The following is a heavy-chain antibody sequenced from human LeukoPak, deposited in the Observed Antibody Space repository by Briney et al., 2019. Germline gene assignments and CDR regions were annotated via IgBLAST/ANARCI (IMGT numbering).Heavy chain of an antibody. V-gene: IGHV4-61*01. D-gene: IGHD3-3*01. CDR1: GGSVSSGNYY. CDR2: IYYRGRS. CDR3: ARDTGSDPNRVVQFDH. J-gene: IGHJ4*02. Sequence: PSETLSLTCTVSGGSVSSGNYYWSWIRQPPGKGLEWIGNIYYRGRSNYNPSLKSRVTISVDTSKNQLSLKLSSVTAADTAVYYCARDTGSDPNRVVQFDHWGLGTLVTVSS.